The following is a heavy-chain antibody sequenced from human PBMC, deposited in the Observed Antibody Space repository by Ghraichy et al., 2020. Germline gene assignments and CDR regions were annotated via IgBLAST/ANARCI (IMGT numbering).Heavy chain of an antibody. J-gene: IGHJ6*02. D-gene: IGHD3-22*01. V-gene: IGHV7-4-1*02. Sequence: ASVKVSCKTSGYRFTQYALNWVRQVPGQGLEYVGWINTNTGNPTYAQGFTGRFVVSLDTSASTTFLLINSLKGDDTAVYYCAGGSCSVGMDVWGQGTAVTVSS. CDR1: GYRFTQYA. CDR3: AGGSCSVGMDV. CDR2: INTNTGNP.